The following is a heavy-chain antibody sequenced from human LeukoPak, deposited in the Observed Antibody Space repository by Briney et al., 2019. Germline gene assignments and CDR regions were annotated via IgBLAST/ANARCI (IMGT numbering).Heavy chain of an antibody. CDR1: GGSIRSHY. CDR3: ARDGWLYDSGTYYTFDP. D-gene: IGHD3-10*01. V-gene: IGHV4-59*11. J-gene: IGHJ5*02. CDR2: IYYSGST. Sequence: MSSETLSLTCSVSGGSIRSHYWSWIRQPPGKGLEWIGYIYYSGSTNYNPALRSRVTISVDTSKNQFSLKLSSVTAADTAVYYCARDGWLYDSGTYYTFDPWGQGTLVTVSS.